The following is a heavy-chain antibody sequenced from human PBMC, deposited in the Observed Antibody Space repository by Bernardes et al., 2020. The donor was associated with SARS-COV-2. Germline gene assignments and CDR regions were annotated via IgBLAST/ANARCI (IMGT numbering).Heavy chain of an antibody. CDR3: ARIQQPPTGAYFGSGMYHD. J-gene: IGHJ4*02. CDR2: VSYSGST. D-gene: IGHD3-10*01. V-gene: IGHV4-39*01. Sequence: SETLSLTCIVSGGSIFVRGYVWGWIRQSPGKGLEWIGSVSYSGSTYYNPSLRGPVSISVDSLNNHFSLRLTSVTTADTAVYYCARIQQPPTGAYFGSGMYHDWGQGKLVTVSS. CDR1: GGSIFVRGYV.